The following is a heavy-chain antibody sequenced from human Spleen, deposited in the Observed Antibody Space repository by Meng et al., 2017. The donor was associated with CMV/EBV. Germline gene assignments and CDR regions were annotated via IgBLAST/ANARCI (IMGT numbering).Heavy chain of an antibody. CDR2: INPSSGGT. J-gene: IGHJ4*02. CDR1: GYTFSGFL. CDR3: ARATFRAYDF. V-gene: IGHV1-2*02. D-gene: IGHD3-3*02. Sequence: YCKDAGYTFSGFLVHWVRQAPGQGLEWMGWINPSSGGTKYAQKFQGTVTMTRDTSISTAYMELSGLTSDDTAVYYCARATFRAYDFWGQGTLVTVSS.